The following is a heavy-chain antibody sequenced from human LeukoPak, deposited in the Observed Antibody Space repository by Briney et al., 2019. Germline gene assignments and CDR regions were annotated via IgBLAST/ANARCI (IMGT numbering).Heavy chain of an antibody. Sequence: SETLSLTCTVSGGFVSSYYWSWIRQPPGKGLEWIGYIYYSGSTNYNPSLKSRVTISVDTSKNQFSLKLSSVTAADTAVYYCARLYQQSKWKYYYYYMDVWGKGTAVTVSS. CDR2: IYYSGST. J-gene: IGHJ6*03. CDR1: GGFVSSYY. V-gene: IGHV4-59*02. D-gene: IGHD1-1*01. CDR3: ARLYQQSKWKYYYYYMDV.